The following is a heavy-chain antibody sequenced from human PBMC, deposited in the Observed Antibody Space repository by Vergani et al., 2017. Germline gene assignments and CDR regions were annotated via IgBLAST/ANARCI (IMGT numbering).Heavy chain of an antibody. D-gene: IGHD5-18*01. V-gene: IGHV1-2*02. J-gene: IGHJ4*02. CDR2: ISPNNGDT. CDR1: GYSFTDYY. Sequence: QVQLVQSGAEVKKPGASVKVSCKTSGYSFTDYYFHWVRQAPGQGLEWMGWISPNNGDTHYAQKFQGRVIMTRDTSISTAYMELRSLKSDDTAVYYCTRDYIGVDIQLWHVFDYWGQGTLVTVSS. CDR3: TRDYIGVDIQLWHVFDY.